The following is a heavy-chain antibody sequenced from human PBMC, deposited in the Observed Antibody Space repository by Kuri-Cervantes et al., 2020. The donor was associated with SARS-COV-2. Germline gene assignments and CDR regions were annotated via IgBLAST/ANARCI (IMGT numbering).Heavy chain of an antibody. Sequence: ASVKVSCKVSGYFLAESSIHWVRQAPGKGLEWMGRFDPDDAETNYAQDFRGRVTMTEDTSTDTAYMELRSLRSEDTAVYYCARGPPIITPRTIVKHEYFQHWGQGTLVTVSS. V-gene: IGHV1-24*01. J-gene: IGHJ1*01. CDR1: GYFLAESS. D-gene: IGHD4-23*01. CDR3: ARGPPIITPRTIVKHEYFQH. CDR2: FDPDDAET.